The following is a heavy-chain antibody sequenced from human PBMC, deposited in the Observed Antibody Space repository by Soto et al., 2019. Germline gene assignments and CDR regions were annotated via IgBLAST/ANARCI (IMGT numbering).Heavy chain of an antibody. D-gene: IGHD2-2*01. V-gene: IGHV5-10-1*01. CDR1: GYSFTSYW. J-gene: IGHJ6*02. CDR3: ARDYGYCSSTSCYWAGYYYYGMDV. Sequence: GESLKISCKGSGYSFTSYWISWVRQMPGKGLEWMGRIDPSDSYTNYSPSFQGHVTISADKSISTAYLQWSSLKASDTAMYYCARDYGYCSSTSCYWAGYYYYGMDVWGQGTTVTVSS. CDR2: IDPSDSYT.